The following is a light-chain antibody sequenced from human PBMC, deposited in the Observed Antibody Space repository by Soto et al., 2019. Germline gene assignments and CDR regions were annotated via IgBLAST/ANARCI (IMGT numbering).Light chain of an antibody. Sequence: QSVLTQPASVSGSPGQSITLSCTGTRSDVGGYNYVSWYQQDPGKAPKLIIYEVNNRPSGVSHRFSGAKSGNTASLTISGLQAEDEEDYYCSSYTTTSTVEFGGGTKLTVL. V-gene: IGLV2-14*01. J-gene: IGLJ2*01. CDR3: SSYTTTSTVE. CDR2: EVN. CDR1: RSDVGGYNY.